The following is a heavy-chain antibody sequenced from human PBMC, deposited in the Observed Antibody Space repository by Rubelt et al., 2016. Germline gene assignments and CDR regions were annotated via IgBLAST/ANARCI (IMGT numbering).Heavy chain of an antibody. CDR1: GFTFRTYW. Sequence: EVQLVESGGGLVQPGGSLRLSCAASGFTFRTYWMSWVRQAPGKGLEWVAVISYDGSNEYYADSVKGRLTISRDNAKNSLYLQRNSLGTDDTAVYYCAKRKNDQRIFCGGASCFYDSWGQGDLVTVSS. D-gene: IGHD2-21*01. CDR2: ISYDGSNE. CDR3: AKRKNDQRIFCGGASCFYDS. J-gene: IGHJ4*02. V-gene: IGHV3-7*05.